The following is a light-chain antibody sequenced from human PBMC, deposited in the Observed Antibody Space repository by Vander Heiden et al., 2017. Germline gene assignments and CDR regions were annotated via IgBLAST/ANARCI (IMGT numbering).Light chain of an antibody. CDR1: QSVSSSY. Sequence: EIVLTQSPGTLSLSPGERATLSCRASQSVSSSYLVWYQQKPGQAPRLLIYGASSSANGIPDRFSGSGSETDFTLTSSRRETEDFAVYYAQHDSTSITFGGGTKVDIK. CDR3: QHDSTSIT. CDR2: GAS. V-gene: IGKV3-20*01. J-gene: IGKJ4*01.